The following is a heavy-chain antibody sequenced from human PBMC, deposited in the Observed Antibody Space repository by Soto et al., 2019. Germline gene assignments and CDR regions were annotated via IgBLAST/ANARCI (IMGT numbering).Heavy chain of an antibody. V-gene: IGHV1-3*01. CDR1: GYTFTSYA. CDR3: ARTAQTNWNYATYYYYYGMDV. J-gene: IGHJ6*02. CDR2: INAGNGNT. Sequence: GASVKVSCKASGYTFTSYAMHWVRQAPGQRLEWMGWINAGNGNTKYSQKFQGRVTITRDTSASTAYMELSSLRSEDTAVYYCARTAQTNWNYATYYYYYGMDVWGQGTTVTVSS. D-gene: IGHD1-7*01.